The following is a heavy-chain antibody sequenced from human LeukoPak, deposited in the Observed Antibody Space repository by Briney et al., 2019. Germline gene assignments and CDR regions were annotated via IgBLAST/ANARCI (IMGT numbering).Heavy chain of an antibody. D-gene: IGHD6-13*01. CDR3: ASGRSGSSWDDAFDI. V-gene: IGHV3-74*01. CDR1: GFTFSSYW. J-gene: IGHJ3*02. CDR2: INSDGSST. Sequence: PGGSLRLSCAASGFTFSSYWMHWVRQAPGKGLVWVSRINSDGSSTSYADSVKGRFTISRDNAKNSLYLQMNSLRAEDTAVYYCASGRSGSSWDDAFDIWGQGTMVTVSS.